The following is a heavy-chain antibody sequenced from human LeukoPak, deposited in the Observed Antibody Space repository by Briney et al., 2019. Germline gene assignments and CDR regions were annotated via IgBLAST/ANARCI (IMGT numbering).Heavy chain of an antibody. Sequence: GGSLRLSCAASGFTFSSYAMSWVRQAPGKGLEWVSTISGSGATTYYADSVKGRFTISRDNSKNTLYLQVNNLRAEDTAVYYCAKEDDYNYIDYWGQGTLVIVSS. D-gene: IGHD5-24*01. J-gene: IGHJ4*02. CDR3: AKEDDYNYIDY. CDR2: ISGSGATT. V-gene: IGHV3-23*01. CDR1: GFTFSSYA.